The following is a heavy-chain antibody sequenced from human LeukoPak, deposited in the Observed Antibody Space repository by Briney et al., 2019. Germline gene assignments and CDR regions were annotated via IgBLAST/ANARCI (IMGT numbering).Heavy chain of an antibody. CDR1: GFTFGDYA. J-gene: IGHJ3*02. CDR3: TRGDALGYCSSTSCHGGAFDI. Sequence: GGSLRLSCTASGFTFGDYAMSWFRQAPGKGLEWVGFIRSKAYGGTTEYAASVKGRFTISRDDSKSIAYLQMNSLKTEDTAVYYCTRGDALGYCSSTSCHGGAFDIWGQGTMVTVSS. CDR2: IRSKAYGGTT. V-gene: IGHV3-49*03. D-gene: IGHD2-2*01.